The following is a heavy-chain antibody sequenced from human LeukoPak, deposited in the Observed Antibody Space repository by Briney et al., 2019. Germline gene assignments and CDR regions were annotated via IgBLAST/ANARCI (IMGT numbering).Heavy chain of an antibody. V-gene: IGHV3-48*02. CDR3: ARHLSSGGNY. Sequence: GGSLRLSCAASGFIFSSYSMNWVRQGPGKGLEWVSYISSSSTSIYYADSVKGRFTISRDNAKNSLSLQMNSLRDDDTAVYYCARHLSSGGNYWGQGILVTVSS. CDR2: ISSSSTSI. D-gene: IGHD6-19*01. J-gene: IGHJ4*02. CDR1: GFIFSSYS.